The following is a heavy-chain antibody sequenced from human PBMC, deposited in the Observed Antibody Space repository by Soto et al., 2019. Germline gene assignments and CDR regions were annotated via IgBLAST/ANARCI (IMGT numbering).Heavy chain of an antibody. D-gene: IGHD3-10*01. CDR1: GFTFSSYG. V-gene: IGHV3-33*01. CDR2: IWYDGSNR. J-gene: IGHJ6*02. Sequence: QVQLVESGGGVVQPGRSLRLSCAASGFTFSSYGMHWVRQAPGKGLEWVAVIWYDGSNRYYADSVKGRLTISRDNSKNTLYLQINSLRAEDTAVYYCARDDYGSGSYRYYYGMDVWGQGTTVTVSS. CDR3: ARDDYGSGSYRYYYGMDV.